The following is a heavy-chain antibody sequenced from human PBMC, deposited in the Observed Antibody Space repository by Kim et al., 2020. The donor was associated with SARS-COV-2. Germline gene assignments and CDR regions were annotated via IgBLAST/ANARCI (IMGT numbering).Heavy chain of an antibody. D-gene: IGHD6-13*01. CDR2: MKQDGSEK. J-gene: IGHJ4*02. CDR3: ARGLTAALYYFDY. V-gene: IGHV3-7*01. CDR1: GFTFSTYW. Sequence: GGSLRLSCAASGFTFSTYWMSWVRQAPGKGLEWVANMKQDGSEKYYVDSVKGRFTISRDNAKNSLYLQMNSLRAEDMAIYYCARGLTAALYYFDYWGQGTLVTVSS.